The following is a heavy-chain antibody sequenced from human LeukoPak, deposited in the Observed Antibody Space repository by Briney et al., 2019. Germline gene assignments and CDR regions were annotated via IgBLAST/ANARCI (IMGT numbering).Heavy chain of an antibody. J-gene: IGHJ4*02. D-gene: IGHD1-14*01. CDR1: GGSLSGYY. CDR3: ARGTGRAGRFDY. CDR2: INHSGST. V-gene: IGHV4-34*01. Sequence: PSETLSLTCAVYGGSLSGYYWSWTRQPPGRGLEWIGEINHSGSTNYNPSLESRVTMSVDTSKNQFSLKLSSVTGADTAVYFCARGTGRAGRFDYWAQGTPVTVSS.